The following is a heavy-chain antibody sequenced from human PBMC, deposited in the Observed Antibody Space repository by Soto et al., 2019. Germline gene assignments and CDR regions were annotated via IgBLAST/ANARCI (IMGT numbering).Heavy chain of an antibody. V-gene: IGHV1-69*02. Sequence: QVQLVQSGTEVKKPGSSVKVSCKASGDTFSFYTINWVRQAPGLWLEWVGRIHPIVRMSNYAQKFQGRVSMTADKSTSTAYMELRSLGSDDTAMYFCAASYGSGYRAFDYWGQGALVIVSS. CDR2: IHPIVRMS. D-gene: IGHD3-10*01. J-gene: IGHJ4*02. CDR3: AASYGSGYRAFDY. CDR1: GDTFSFYT.